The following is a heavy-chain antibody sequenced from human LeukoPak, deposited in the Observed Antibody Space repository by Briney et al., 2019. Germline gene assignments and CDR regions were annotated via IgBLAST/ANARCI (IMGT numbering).Heavy chain of an antibody. J-gene: IGHJ4*02. CDR1: GFTFSSYS. Sequence: GGSLRLSCAASGFTFSSYSMNWVRQAPGKGLEWVSSISSSSSYIYYADSVKGRFTISRDSAKNSLYLQMNSLRAEDTAVYYCASTLGAYSGYDPPRYWGQGTLVTVS. CDR2: ISSSSSYI. CDR3: ASTLGAYSGYDPPRY. V-gene: IGHV3-21*01. D-gene: IGHD5-12*01.